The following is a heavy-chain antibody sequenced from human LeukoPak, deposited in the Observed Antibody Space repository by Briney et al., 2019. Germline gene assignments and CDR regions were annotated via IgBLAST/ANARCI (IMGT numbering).Heavy chain of an antibody. V-gene: IGHV3-23*01. CDR3: ARPALGPTDLTTYHADY. D-gene: IGHD1-26*01. Sequence: GGSLRLSCPVSGFTFSSYAMSWVRQAPGRGLEWVSAISTSGESAYYADSVKGRFTISRDNSKSTLYLQMNSLRAEDTAVYYCARPALGPTDLTTYHADYWGQGTLVTVSS. J-gene: IGHJ4*02. CDR1: GFTFSSYA. CDR2: ISTSGESA.